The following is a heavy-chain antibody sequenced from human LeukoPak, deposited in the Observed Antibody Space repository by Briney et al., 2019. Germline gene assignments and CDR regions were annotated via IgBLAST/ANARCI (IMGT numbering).Heavy chain of an antibody. V-gene: IGHV3-7*02. CDR3: AVDCSSTSCYDVYY. Sequence: PGGSLRLSCAASGFTFSSHWMNWVRQAPGKGLEWVANIHEDGGDKYYVDSVKGRFTVSRDNARNSLYLQMNSLRAEDTAVYYCAVDCSSTSCYDVYYWGQGTQVTVSS. J-gene: IGHJ4*02. CDR2: IHEDGGDK. D-gene: IGHD2-2*01. CDR1: GFTFSSHW.